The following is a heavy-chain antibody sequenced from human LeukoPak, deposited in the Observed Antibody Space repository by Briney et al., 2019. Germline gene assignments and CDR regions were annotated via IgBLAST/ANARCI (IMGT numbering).Heavy chain of an antibody. CDR2: IRNDGSDK. CDR1: GFTFSSYG. D-gene: IGHD6-19*01. Sequence: QPGGSLRLSCASSGFTFSSYGMYWARQAPDKGLEWVAFIRNDGSDKYYTGSVKGRFTISRDNSKNTLYLQMNSLRAEDTAVYYCARDSTGWYYHYWGQGTLVTVSS. V-gene: IGHV3-30*02. J-gene: IGHJ4*02. CDR3: ARDSTGWYYHY.